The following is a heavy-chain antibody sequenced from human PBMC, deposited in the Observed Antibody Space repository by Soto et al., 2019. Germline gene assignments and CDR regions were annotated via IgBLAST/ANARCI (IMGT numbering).Heavy chain of an antibody. CDR3: ARDRIADNWFDP. Sequence: PSVTLSLTCTVSGGSISSYYWSWIRQPPGKGLEWIGYIYYSGSTNYNPSLKSRVTISVDTSKNQFSLKLSSVTAADTAVYYCARDRIADNWFDPWGQGTLVTVS. CDR1: GGSISSYY. V-gene: IGHV4-59*01. D-gene: IGHD6-13*01. CDR2: IYYSGST. J-gene: IGHJ5*02.